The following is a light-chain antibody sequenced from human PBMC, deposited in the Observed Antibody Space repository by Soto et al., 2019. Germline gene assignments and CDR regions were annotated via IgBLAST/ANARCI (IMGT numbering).Light chain of an antibody. CDR1: SSDVGAYNF. J-gene: IGLJ2*01. V-gene: IGLV2-14*01. CDR2: EVT. CDR3: SSYTTRSTVI. Sequence: QSVLTQPASVSGSPGQSITISCTGTSSDVGAYNFVSWYQQHPGKAPKLMIYEVTHRPSGVSNRFSASKSANTASLTISGLQAEDEADYYCSSYTTRSTVIIGGGTKLTFL.